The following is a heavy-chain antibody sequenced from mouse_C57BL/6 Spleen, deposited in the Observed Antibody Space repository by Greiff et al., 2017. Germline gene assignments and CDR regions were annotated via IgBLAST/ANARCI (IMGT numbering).Heavy chain of an antibody. Sequence: QVQLQQSGAELTKPGASVKLSCKATGYTFTGYWIAWVKQRPGHGLEWIGEILPGSGNTNYNEQFKGKATFTADTSSNTAYMQLSSLTTEDSASYYCAREGWLLGFGDWGHVATLTVSS. J-gene: IGHJ2*01. CDR3: AREGWLLGFGD. CDR2: ILPGSGNT. V-gene: IGHV1-9*01. CDR1: GYTFTGYW. D-gene: IGHD2-3*01.